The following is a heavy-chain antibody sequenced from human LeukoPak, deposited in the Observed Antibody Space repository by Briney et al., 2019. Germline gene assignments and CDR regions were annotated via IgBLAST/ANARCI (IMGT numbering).Heavy chain of an antibody. D-gene: IGHD1-26*01. CDR2: IVGSGDST. J-gene: IGHJ4*02. Sequence: GGSLRLSCAASGFTFSNYAMSWVRQAPGKGLEWVSVIVGSGDSTYYADSVKGRFTISRDNSKNTLYLQMNSLSAEDTAVYYCAKGRGSANSGSNYWGQGTQVTVSS. CDR3: AKGRGSANSGSNY. CDR1: GFTFSNYA. V-gene: IGHV3-23*01.